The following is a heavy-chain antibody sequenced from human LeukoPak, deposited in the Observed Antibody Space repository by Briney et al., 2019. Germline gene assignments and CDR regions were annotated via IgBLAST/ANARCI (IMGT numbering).Heavy chain of an antibody. CDR2: ISGSGGTT. D-gene: IGHD5-24*01. CDR1: GFTFSSYA. CDR3: ANGRDGYNFDY. J-gene: IGHJ4*02. V-gene: IGHV3-23*01. Sequence: GGSLRLSCAASGFTFSSYAMSRVRQVPGKGLEWVSAISGSGGTTYYTDSVKGRFTISRDNSKNTLYLQMNSLRAEDTAVYHCANGRDGYNFDYWGQGTLVTVSS.